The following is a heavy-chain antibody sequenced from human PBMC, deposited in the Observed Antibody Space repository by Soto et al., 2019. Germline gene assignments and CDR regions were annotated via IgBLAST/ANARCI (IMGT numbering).Heavy chain of an antibody. CDR2: IKEAGSEE. CDR3: ATAISSPFSNFDY. D-gene: IGHD2-2*01. V-gene: IGHV3-7*01. CDR1: GFTFSTYW. Sequence: EVQLVQSGGDLVQPGGSLRLSCVASGFTFSTYWMTWVRQAPGMGLEWVAGIKEAGSEEVYVDSVKGLFSISRDNAKTSLYLQLNSLRAADTAVYYCATAISSPFSNFDYWGQGSLVTVSS. J-gene: IGHJ4*02.